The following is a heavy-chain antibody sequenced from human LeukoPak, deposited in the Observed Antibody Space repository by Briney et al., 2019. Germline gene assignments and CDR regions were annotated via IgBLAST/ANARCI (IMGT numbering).Heavy chain of an antibody. D-gene: IGHD3-16*01. CDR3: IRGGANSPFDY. J-gene: IGHJ4*02. V-gene: IGHV3-49*03. CDR2: IRSKGYGGTT. CDR1: GFTFGDYT. Sequence: GGSLRLSCTTSGFTFGDYTMSWFRQAPGKGLEWVGFIRSKGYGGTTEDAASAKGRFTISRDDSKSIAYLQMNSLKTEDTAVYYCIRGGANSPFDYWGQGTLVTVSS.